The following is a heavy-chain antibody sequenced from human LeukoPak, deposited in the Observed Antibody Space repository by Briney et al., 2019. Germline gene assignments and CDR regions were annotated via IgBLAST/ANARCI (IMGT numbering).Heavy chain of an antibody. CDR2: ISSSDSTI. CDR3: AELGITMIGGV. CDR1: GFTFSSYE. V-gene: IGHV3-48*03. Sequence: GGSLRLSCAASGFTFSSYEMNWVGQAPAKGLEWVSYISSSDSTIYYADSVKGRFTISRDNAKNSLYLQMDSLRAEDTAVYYCAELGITMIGGVWGKGTTVTISS. J-gene: IGHJ6*04. D-gene: IGHD3-10*02.